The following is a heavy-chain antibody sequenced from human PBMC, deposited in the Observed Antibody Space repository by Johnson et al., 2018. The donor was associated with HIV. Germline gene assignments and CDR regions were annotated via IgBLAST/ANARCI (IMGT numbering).Heavy chain of an antibody. V-gene: IGHV3-53*01. CDR1: GVTVSTNY. J-gene: IGHJ3*02. CDR3: ARGLQSMTVVVTRGAFDI. D-gene: IGHD2-2*01. Sequence: VQLVESGGGVVQPGGSLRLSCAASGVTVSTNYMSWVRQAPGKGLAWVSVIYSGGSTYYADSVKGRFTISRDNSKNTLYLQMNSLRVEDTAVYYCARGLQSMTVVVTRGAFDIWGQGTMVTVSA. CDR2: IYSGGST.